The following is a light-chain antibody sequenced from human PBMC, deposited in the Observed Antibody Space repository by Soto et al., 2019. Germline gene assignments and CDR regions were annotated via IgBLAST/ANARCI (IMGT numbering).Light chain of an antibody. CDR3: CSSGGSPTYV. V-gene: IGLV2-23*02. J-gene: IGLJ1*01. CDR2: GVT. CDR1: NNDVGAFNL. Sequence: QSVLTQPASVSGSPGLSITISCTGTNNDVGAFNLVSWYQQHPVKAPKLIIFGVTERPSGVSNRFSGSKSGNTASLTISGLQAEDEGDYYCCSSGGSPTYVFGTGTKVTVL.